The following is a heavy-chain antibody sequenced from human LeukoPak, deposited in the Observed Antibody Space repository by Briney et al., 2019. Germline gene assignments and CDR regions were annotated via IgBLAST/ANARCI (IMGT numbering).Heavy chain of an antibody. CDR1: GITFSNSW. V-gene: IGHV3-7*01. J-gene: IGHJ4*02. CDR3: ARVGSGRSYYFDY. D-gene: IGHD1-26*01. Sequence: TGGSLRLSCTTSGITFSNSWMSWVRQAPGKGLEWVATIRPDGSEGYYADSVRGRFTISRDNAKNTLYLQMNSLRAEDTAVYYCARVGSGRSYYFDYWGQGTLVTVSS. CDR2: IRPDGSEG.